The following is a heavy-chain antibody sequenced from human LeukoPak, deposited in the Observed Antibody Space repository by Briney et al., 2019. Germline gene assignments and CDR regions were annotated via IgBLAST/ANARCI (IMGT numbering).Heavy chain of an antibody. V-gene: IGHV4-39*01. CDR2: IYYGGST. J-gene: IGHJ3*02. CDR3: ASPSKMASVEHAFDI. D-gene: IGHD5-24*01. Sequence: SETLSLTCTVSGGSISTSSYYWGWIRQPPGKGLEWIGSIYYGGSTYYKPSLKSRVTISLDTSKNQFSLKLISVTAADTAVYYCASPSKMASVEHAFDIWGQGTMVTVSS. CDR1: GGSISTSSYY.